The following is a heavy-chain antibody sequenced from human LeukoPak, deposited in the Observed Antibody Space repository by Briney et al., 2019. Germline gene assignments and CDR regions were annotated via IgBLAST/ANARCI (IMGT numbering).Heavy chain of an antibody. J-gene: IGHJ3*02. V-gene: IGHV3-9*01. CDR3: AKEGADWDYAFDI. Sequence: GRSLRLSCAASGFTFDDYAMRWVRQAPGKGLEWVSGISWNSGSIGYADSVKGRFIISRDNSKNTLYVQMNSLRAEDTAVYYCAKEGADWDYAFDIWGQGTMVTVSS. CDR2: ISWNSGSI. D-gene: IGHD1-7*01. CDR1: GFTFDDYA.